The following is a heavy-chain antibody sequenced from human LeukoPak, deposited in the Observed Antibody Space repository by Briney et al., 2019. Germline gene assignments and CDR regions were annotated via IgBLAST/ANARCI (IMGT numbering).Heavy chain of an antibody. CDR2: ITGPSDSI. D-gene: IGHD2-2*01. CDR1: GFTFSSYA. J-gene: IGHJ4*02. CDR3: ARLVCSTIPCYGKFYFDS. V-gene: IGHV3-21*01. Sequence: GGSLRLSCAASGFTFSSYAMEWVRQAPGKGLEWVSSITGPSDSIYYADSMKGRFTISRDNAKNSVYLQMNSLRAEDTAVYYCARLVCSTIPCYGKFYFDSWGQGTLVPVSS.